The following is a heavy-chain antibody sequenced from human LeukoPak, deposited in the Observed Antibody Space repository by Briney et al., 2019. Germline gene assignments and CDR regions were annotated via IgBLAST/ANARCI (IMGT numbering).Heavy chain of an antibody. CDR3: AADPYDYGDYVLGY. CDR2: IVVGSGNT. CDR1: GFTFTSSA. J-gene: IGHJ4*02. Sequence: GTSVKVSCKASGFTFTSSAVQWARQARGQRLEWIGWIVVGSGNTNYAQKFQERVTITRDMSTSTAYMELSSLRSEDTAVYYRAADPYDYGDYVLGYWGQGTLVTVSS. D-gene: IGHD4-17*01. V-gene: IGHV1-58*01.